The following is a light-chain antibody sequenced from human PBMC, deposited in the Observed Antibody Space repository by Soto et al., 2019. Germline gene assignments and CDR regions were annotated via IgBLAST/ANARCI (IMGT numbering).Light chain of an antibody. V-gene: IGKV2-24*01. CDR2: SVS. CDR3: MQATQYPPYT. Sequence: DVVLTQTPLSSPVTLGQPASISCRSSQSLLHSDGTTYLSWLHQRPGQPPRLLIYSVSNRFSGVPDRCRGSGAGTDFTLKISRVEAEYVVVCDCMQATQYPPYTLGQGTKLEI. J-gene: IGKJ2*01. CDR1: QSLLHSDGTTY.